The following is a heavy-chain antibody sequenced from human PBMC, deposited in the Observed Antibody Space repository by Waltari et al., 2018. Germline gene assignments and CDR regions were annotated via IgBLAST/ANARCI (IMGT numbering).Heavy chain of an antibody. J-gene: IGHJ4*02. CDR3: ARRWGAMVEEGFDY. CDR1: GGSFSGYY. CDR2: INHSGST. D-gene: IGHD5-18*01. V-gene: IGHV4-34*01. Sequence: QVQLQQWGAGLLKPSETLSLTCAVYGGSFSGYYWSWIRQPPGKGLEWIGEINHSGSTNYNPSLKSRVTISVDTSKNQFSLKLSAVTAADTAVYYCARRWGAMVEEGFDYWGQGTLVTVSS.